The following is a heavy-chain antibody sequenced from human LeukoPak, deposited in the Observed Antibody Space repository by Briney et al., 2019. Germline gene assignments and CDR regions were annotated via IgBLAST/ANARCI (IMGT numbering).Heavy chain of an antibody. CDR3: SRAREITGDNWFAP. CDR1: GYTFTGYY. J-gene: IGHJ5*02. V-gene: IGHV1-2*02. D-gene: IGHD1-20*01. CDR2: INPNSGGT. Sequence: GASVKVSCKASGYTFTGYYMHWVRQAPGQGLEWMGWINPNSGGTNYAQKFQGRVTMTRDTSISTAYMELSRLRSDDTAVYYCSRAREITGDNWFAPGGQGPLVTVSS.